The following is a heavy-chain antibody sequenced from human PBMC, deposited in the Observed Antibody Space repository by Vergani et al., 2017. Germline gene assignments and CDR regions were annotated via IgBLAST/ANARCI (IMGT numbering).Heavy chain of an antibody. D-gene: IGHD6-13*01. CDR2: ISGGGNNA. Sequence: EVQLSESGGGLVQPGGSLRLSCAASGFTFSSYAMSWVRQAPGKGREWVSGISGGGNNAYYADSVKGRFTISRDNSKNTLYLQMNSLRVEATAVYYCVKVSSSWIPYYFDSWGQGTLVTVSS. J-gene: IGHJ5*01. V-gene: IGHV3-23*01. CDR1: GFTFSSYA. CDR3: VKVSSSWIPYYFDS.